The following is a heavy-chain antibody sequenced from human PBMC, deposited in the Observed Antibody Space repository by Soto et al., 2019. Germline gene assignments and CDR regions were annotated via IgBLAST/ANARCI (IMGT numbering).Heavy chain of an antibody. CDR3: ARDGGVVVVAATHSRGAFDI. Sequence: GGSLRLSCAASGFTFSSYAMSWVRQAPGKGLEWVSAISGSGGSTYYADSVKGRFTISRDNSKNTLYLQMNSLRAEDTAVYYCARDGGVVVVAATHSRGAFDIWGQGTMVTVSS. CDR2: ISGSGGST. CDR1: GFTFSSYA. J-gene: IGHJ3*02. V-gene: IGHV3-23*01. D-gene: IGHD2-15*01.